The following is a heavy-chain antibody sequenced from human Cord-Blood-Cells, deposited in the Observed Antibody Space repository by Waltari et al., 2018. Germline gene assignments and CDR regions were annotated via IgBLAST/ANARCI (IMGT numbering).Heavy chain of an antibody. CDR1: GYTFTSYD. V-gene: IGHV1-8*03. CDR3: ASGYYYYDSSGYYPDAFDI. J-gene: IGHJ3*02. CDR2: MNPNSGNT. Sequence: QVQLVQSGAEVKKPGASVKVSCKASGYTFTSYDINWVRQAPGQGLEWMGWMNPNSGNTGYAQKFQGRVTITRNTSISTAYMELSSLRSEDTAVYYCASGYYYYDSSGYYPDAFDIWGQGTMVTVSS. D-gene: IGHD3-22*01.